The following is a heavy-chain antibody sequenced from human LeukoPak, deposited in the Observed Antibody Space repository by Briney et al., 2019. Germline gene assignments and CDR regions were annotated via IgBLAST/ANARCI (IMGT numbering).Heavy chain of an antibody. CDR1: GGSFSGYY. CDR2: INHSGST. Sequence: SETLSLTCAVYGGSFSGYYWGWIRQPPGKGLEWIGEINHSGSTNYNPSLKSRVTISVDTSKNQFSLKLSSVTAADTAVYYCARATIAATLDYWGQGTLVTVSS. V-gene: IGHV4-34*01. D-gene: IGHD6-6*01. J-gene: IGHJ4*02. CDR3: ARATIAATLDY.